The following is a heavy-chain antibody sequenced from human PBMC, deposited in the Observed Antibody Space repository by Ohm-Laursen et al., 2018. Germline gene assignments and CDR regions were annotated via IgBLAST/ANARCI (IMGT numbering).Heavy chain of an antibody. J-gene: IGHJ4*02. CDR3: ARDSSGSGGDSDY. D-gene: IGHD3-10*01. V-gene: IGHV3-11*01. Sequence: SLRLSCTASGFTFSDYYMSWIRQAPGKGLEWVSYISSSGSSTYYADSVRGRFTISRDNAKDSLFLQMNSLRAEDTAVYYCARDSSGSGGDSDYWGQGTLVTVSS. CDR1: GFTFSDYY. CDR2: ISSSGSST.